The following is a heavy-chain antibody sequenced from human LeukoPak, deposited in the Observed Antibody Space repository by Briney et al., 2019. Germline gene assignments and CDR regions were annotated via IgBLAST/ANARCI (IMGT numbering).Heavy chain of an antibody. CDR2: IYSGGST. V-gene: IGHV3-53*01. D-gene: IGHD4-23*01. CDR1: GFTVSSNY. CDR3: ARIHDYGGKFDY. Sequence: GGSLRLSCAASGFTVSSNYMSWVRQAPGKGLEWVSVIYSGGSTYYADSVKGRLTISRDNSKNTLYLQMNSLRAEDTAVYYCARIHDYGGKFDYWGQGTLVTVSS. J-gene: IGHJ4*02.